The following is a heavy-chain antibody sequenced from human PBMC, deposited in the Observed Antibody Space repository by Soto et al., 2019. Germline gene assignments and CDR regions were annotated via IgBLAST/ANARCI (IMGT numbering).Heavy chain of an antibody. CDR3: ARDRLMATAGTARHYFGLDV. J-gene: IGHJ6*02. CDR2: IYYSGNT. Sequence: SETLSLTCTVSGGSIRRGGYYWSWVRQNPRRGLEWIGNIYYSGNTYYNPSLKSRLTISVDTSKNQFSLNLSSVTAADTAVYYCARDRLMATAGTARHYFGLDVWGQGTTVTVSS. D-gene: IGHD5-18*01. V-gene: IGHV4-31*03. CDR1: GGSIRRGGYY.